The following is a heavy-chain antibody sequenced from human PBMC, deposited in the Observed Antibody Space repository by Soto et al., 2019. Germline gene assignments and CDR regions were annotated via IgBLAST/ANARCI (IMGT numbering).Heavy chain of an antibody. V-gene: IGHV1-18*01. CDR2: ISAYNGNT. CDR1: GYTFTSYG. D-gene: IGHD3-3*01. J-gene: IGHJ6*02. CDR3: ARERRLRFLEWLSHYYYYGMDV. Sequence: GASVKVSCKASGYTFTSYGISWVRQAPGQGLEWMGWISAYNGNTNYAQKLQGRVTMTTDTSTSTAYMELRSLRSDDTAVYYCARERRLRFLEWLSHYYYYGMDVWGQGTTVTVSS.